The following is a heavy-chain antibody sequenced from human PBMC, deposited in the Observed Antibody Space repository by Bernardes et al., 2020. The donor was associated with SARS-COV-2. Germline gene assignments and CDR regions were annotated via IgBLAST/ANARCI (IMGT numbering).Heavy chain of an antibody. V-gene: IGHV5-10-1*01. Sequence: GGSLMFSCKGSGYSFTSYWISWVRQMPGTGLEWMGRIDPSDSYTNYSPSFQGHVTISADKSISTAYLQWSSLKASDTAMYYCASPNCSSTSCPTSYYGMDVWGQGTTVTVSS. CDR1: GYSFTSYW. J-gene: IGHJ6*02. CDR2: IDPSDSYT. D-gene: IGHD2-2*01. CDR3: ASPNCSSTSCPTSYYGMDV.